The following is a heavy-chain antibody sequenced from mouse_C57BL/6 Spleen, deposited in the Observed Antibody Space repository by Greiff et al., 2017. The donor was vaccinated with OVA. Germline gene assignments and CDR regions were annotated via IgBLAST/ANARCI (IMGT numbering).Heavy chain of an antibody. CDR2: INPNNGGT. CDR3: VAYDYDEAWFAY. V-gene: IGHV1-22*01. J-gene: IGHJ3*01. D-gene: IGHD2-4*01. CDR1: GYTFTDYN. Sequence: VQLQQSGPELVKPGASVKMSCKASGYTFTDYNMHWVKQSHGKSLEWIGYINPNNGGTSYNQKFKGKATLTVNKSSSTAYMELRSLTSEDSAVYYYVAYDYDEAWFAYWGQGTLVTVSA.